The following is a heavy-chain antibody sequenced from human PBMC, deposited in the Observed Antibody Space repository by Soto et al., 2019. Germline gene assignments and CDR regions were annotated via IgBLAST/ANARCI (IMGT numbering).Heavy chain of an antibody. J-gene: IGHJ4*02. CDR3: ARGITLPTPLDY. Sequence: GASVKVSCKASGYTFTSYAMHWVRQAPGQRLEWMGWINAGNGNTKYSQKFQGRVAITRDTSASTAYMELSSLRSEDTAVYYCARGITLPTPLDYWGQGTLVTVSS. D-gene: IGHD1-20*01. CDR2: INAGNGNT. CDR1: GYTFTSYA. V-gene: IGHV1-3*01.